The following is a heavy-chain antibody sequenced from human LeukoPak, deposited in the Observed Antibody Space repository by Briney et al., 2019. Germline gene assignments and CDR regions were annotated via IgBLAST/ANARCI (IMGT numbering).Heavy chain of an antibody. CDR3: ATDFGGNNWFDP. J-gene: IGHJ5*02. CDR1: GYTLTEFY. Sequence: SVNVSRQVSGYTLTEFYFHLVRQAPGKGVEWMGGFDPEDGETSYAQKFQGRVTMTEETSTDTAYMELSSLRSEDTAVYYCATDFGGNNWFDPWGQGTLVTVSS. V-gene: IGHV1-24*01. CDR2: FDPEDGET. D-gene: IGHD3-3*01.